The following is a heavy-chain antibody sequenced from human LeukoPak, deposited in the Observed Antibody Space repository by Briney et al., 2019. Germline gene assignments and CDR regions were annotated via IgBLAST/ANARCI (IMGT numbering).Heavy chain of an antibody. Sequence: GGSLRLSCAASGFTFSSYWMHWVRQAPGKGLVWVSRINSDGSSTSYADSVKGRFTISRDNAKNTLYLQMNSLRAEDTAVYYCAREGVGSRGNAFDIWGQGTMVTVSS. V-gene: IGHV3-74*01. CDR1: GFTFSSYW. D-gene: IGHD3-16*01. CDR3: AREGVGSRGNAFDI. CDR2: INSDGSST. J-gene: IGHJ3*02.